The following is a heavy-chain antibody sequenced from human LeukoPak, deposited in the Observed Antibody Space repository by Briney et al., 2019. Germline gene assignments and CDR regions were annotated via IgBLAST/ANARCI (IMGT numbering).Heavy chain of an antibody. V-gene: IGHV4-39*07. Sequence: SETLSLTCTVSGGSISSSSYYWGWIRQPPGKGLEWIGSIYHSGSTYYNPSLKSRVTISVDTSKNQFSLMLSSVTAADTAMYYCARDGRGFRYGYDYWGQGTLVTVSS. CDR1: GGSISSSSYY. D-gene: IGHD5-18*01. CDR2: IYHSGST. CDR3: ARDGRGFRYGYDY. J-gene: IGHJ4*02.